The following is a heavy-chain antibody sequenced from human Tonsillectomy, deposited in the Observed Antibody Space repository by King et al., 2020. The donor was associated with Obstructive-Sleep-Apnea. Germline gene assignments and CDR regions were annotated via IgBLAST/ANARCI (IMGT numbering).Heavy chain of an antibody. CDR3: TRDLGYYDTSGYLGFY. J-gene: IGHJ4*02. CDR1: GFTFGDYA. D-gene: IGHD3-22*01. CDR2: IRRKVYGGTT. V-gene: IGHV3-49*03. Sequence: VQLVESGGGLVQPGRSLRLSCTASGFTFGDYAMSWFRQAPGKGREWVGFIRRKVYGGTTEYAESVKGGFTISRDDSKSIAYLQMTSLKTEDTAVYYCTRDLGYYDTSGYLGFYWGQGTLVTVSS.